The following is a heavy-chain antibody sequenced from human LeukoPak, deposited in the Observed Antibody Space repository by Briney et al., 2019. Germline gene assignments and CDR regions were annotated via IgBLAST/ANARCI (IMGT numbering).Heavy chain of an antibody. Sequence: SETLSLTCAVSGGSISSSNWWSWVRQPPGKGLEWIGEIYHSGSTNYNPSLKSRVTISVDKSKNQFSLKLSSVTAADTAVYYCATTQYYYDSSGLSYWGQGTLVTVSS. CDR2: IYHSGST. J-gene: IGHJ4*02. CDR3: ATTQYYYDSSGLSY. D-gene: IGHD3-22*01. CDR1: GGSISSSNW. V-gene: IGHV4-4*02.